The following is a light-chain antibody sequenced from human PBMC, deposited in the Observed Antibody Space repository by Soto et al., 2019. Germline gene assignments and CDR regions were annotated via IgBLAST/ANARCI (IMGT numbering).Light chain of an antibody. CDR3: SSFSSSSTPYV. CDR2: EVN. CDR1: GTDVGGYKY. Sequence: QSALTQPASVSGSPGQSITISCTGTGTDVGGYKYVSWYQQHPGTAPKLMIFEVNGRPSGVSDRFSGSKSGNTASLTISGLQPEDEADYYCSSFSSSSTPYVFGTGTKVTVL. J-gene: IGLJ1*01. V-gene: IGLV2-14*01.